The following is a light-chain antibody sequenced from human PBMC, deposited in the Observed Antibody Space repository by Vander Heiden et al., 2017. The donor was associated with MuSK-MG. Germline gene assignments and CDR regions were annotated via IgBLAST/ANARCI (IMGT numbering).Light chain of an antibody. CDR1: SSNIGSNY. Sequence: QSVLTQPPSASGIPGQRVTISCSGSSSNIGSNYVYWYQQLPGTAPKLLIYGNNQRPSGVPDRFSGSKSGTSASLAISGLRSEDEADYYCAAWDDSLSGRVFGGGTKLTVL. J-gene: IGLJ3*02. CDR3: AAWDDSLSGRV. CDR2: GNN. V-gene: IGLV1-47*02.